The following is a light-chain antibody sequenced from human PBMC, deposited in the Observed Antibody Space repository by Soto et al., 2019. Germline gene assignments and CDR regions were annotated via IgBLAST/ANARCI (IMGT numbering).Light chain of an antibody. Sequence: QSVLTQPPSASGTPRQSVTISFTGTKNDICLYDFVSWYQHHPGKAPRLIIYEVVQRHSGVPDRFSGSKSGNTASLTVSGLQAADEADYFCKSYAGSNTYVFGSGTKVTVL. CDR2: EVV. J-gene: IGLJ1*01. CDR1: KNDICLYDF. V-gene: IGLV2-8*01. CDR3: KSYAGSNTYV.